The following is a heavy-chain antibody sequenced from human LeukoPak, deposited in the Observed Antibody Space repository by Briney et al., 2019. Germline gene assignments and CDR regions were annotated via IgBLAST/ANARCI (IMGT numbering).Heavy chain of an antibody. J-gene: IGHJ4*02. V-gene: IGHV1-24*01. CDR1: GYTLTELS. CDR3: ATTNDFWSGYYNY. Sequence: ASVKVSCKVSGYTLTELSIHWVRQAPGKGLEWMGDFDPEDGETIYTQKFQGRVTMTEDTSTDTAYMELSSLRSEDTAVYYCATTNDFWSGYYNYWGQGTLVTVSS. D-gene: IGHD3-3*01. CDR2: FDPEDGET.